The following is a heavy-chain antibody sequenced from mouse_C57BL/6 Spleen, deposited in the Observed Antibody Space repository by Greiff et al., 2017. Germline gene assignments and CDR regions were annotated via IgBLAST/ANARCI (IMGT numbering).Heavy chain of an antibody. CDR1: GFTFSDYY. V-gene: IGHV5-16*01. J-gene: IGHJ2*01. CDR3: ARDDGTYFDY. CDR2: INYDGSST. D-gene: IGHD3-3*01. Sequence: EVKLVESEGGLVQPGSSMKLSCTASGFTFSDYYMAWVRQVPEKGLEWVANINYDGSSTYYLDSLKSRFIISRDNAKNILYLQMSSLKSEDTATYYCARDDGTYFDYWGQGATLTVSS.